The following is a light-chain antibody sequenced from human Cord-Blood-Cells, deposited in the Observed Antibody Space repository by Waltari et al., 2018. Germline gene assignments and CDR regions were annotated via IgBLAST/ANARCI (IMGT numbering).Light chain of an antibody. Sequence: QSVLTQPPSASGTPGQRVTISCSGSTPHIGGNYLSWYQQLPGTAPKLLIYRNNQRPSGVPDRFSGSKSGTSASLAISGLRSEDEADYYCAAWDDSLSGPVFGGGTKLTVL. J-gene: IGLJ3*02. CDR3: AAWDDSLSGPV. V-gene: IGLV1-47*01. CDR1: TPHIGGNY. CDR2: RNN.